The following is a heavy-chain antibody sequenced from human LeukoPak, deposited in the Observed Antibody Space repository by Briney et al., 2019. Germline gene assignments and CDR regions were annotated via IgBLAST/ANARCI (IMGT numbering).Heavy chain of an antibody. CDR2: IYYSGST. V-gene: IGHV4-59*01. D-gene: IGHD6-13*01. CDR3: ARGYSSSWSQYYYYYMDV. CDR1: GGSISSYY. Sequence: PSETLSLTCTVSGGSISSYYWSWIRQPPGKGLEWLGYIYYSGSTNYNPSLKSRVTISVDTSKNQFSLKLSSVTAADTAVYYCARGYSSSWSQYYYYYMDVWGKGTTVTVSS. J-gene: IGHJ6*03.